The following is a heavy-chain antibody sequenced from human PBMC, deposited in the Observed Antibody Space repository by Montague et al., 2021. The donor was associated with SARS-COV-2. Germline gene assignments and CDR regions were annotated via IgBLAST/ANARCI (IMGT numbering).Heavy chain of an antibody. CDR2: INHSGST. CDR3: AARGSSWYFRGPAGAY. V-gene: IGHV4-34*01. D-gene: IGHD6-13*01. Sequence: SETLSLTCAVYGGSFSGYYWSWIRQPPGKGLEWIGEINHSGSTNYNPSLKSRVTISVDTSKNQFSLKLSSVTAADTAVYYCAARGSSWYFRGPAGAYWGQGTLVTVSS. CDR1: GGSFSGYY. J-gene: IGHJ4*02.